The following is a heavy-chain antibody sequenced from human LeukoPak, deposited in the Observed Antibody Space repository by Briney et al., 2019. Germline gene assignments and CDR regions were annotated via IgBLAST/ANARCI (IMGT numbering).Heavy chain of an antibody. V-gene: IGHV4-59*08. D-gene: IGHD6-19*01. J-gene: IGHJ4*02. CDR1: GGSISSYY. CDR2: IYYSGST. CDR3: ARGSGPSTEFDY. Sequence: PSETLSLTCTVSGGSISSYYWSWIRQPPGKGLEWIGYIYYSGSTNYNPSLKSRGTISVDTSKNQFSLKLSSVPAPDTAVYYCARGSGPSTEFDYWGQGTLVTVSS.